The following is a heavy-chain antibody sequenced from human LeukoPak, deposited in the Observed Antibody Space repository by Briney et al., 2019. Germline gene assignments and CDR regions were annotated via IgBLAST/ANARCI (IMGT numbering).Heavy chain of an antibody. D-gene: IGHD3-16*01. CDR3: ARDNDSRDPPHFGY. Sequence: ASVKVSCKASGYTFTNNYMHWVRQAPGQGLEWMGIINPSGDNTWYAQKFQGRVTMTRDMATSTDYMELSSLRSEDTAVYYCARDNDSRDPPHFGYWGQGTLVTVSS. CDR1: GYTFTNNY. V-gene: IGHV1-46*01. CDR2: INPSGDNT. J-gene: IGHJ4*02.